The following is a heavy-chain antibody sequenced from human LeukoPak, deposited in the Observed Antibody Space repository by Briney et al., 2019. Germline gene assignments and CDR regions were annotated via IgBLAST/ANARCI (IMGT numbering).Heavy chain of an antibody. Sequence: GGSLRLSCAASGFIFSDSYMSWIRQAPGQGLEWLSYIKSSDTSTFYADSVKGRFTVSRDNAKNSLYLQMNSLRAEDTAVYYCARRGNMSSHAFDIWGQGTVVTVSS. CDR2: IKSSDTST. CDR1: GFIFSDSY. V-gene: IGHV3-11*01. CDR3: ARRGNMSSHAFDI. J-gene: IGHJ3*02. D-gene: IGHD2/OR15-2a*01.